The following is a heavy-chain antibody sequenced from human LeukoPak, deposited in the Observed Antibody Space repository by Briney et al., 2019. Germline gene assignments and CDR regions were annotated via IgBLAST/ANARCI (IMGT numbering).Heavy chain of an antibody. CDR1: GGTFISYA. CDR3: AREGYDILTGFRLYYFDY. J-gene: IGHJ4*02. V-gene: IGHV1-69*05. D-gene: IGHD3-9*01. CDR2: IIPIFGTA. Sequence: GSSVKVSCKASGGTFISYAISWVRQAPGQGLEWMGGIIPIFGTANYAQKFQGRVTITTDESTSTAYMELSSLRSEDTAVYYCAREGYDILTGFRLYYFDYWGQGTLVTASS.